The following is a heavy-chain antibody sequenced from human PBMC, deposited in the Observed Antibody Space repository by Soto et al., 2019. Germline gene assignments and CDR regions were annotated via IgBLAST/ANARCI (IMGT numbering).Heavy chain of an antibody. Sequence: SETLSLTCTVSGGSISSYYWTWTRQPPGKGLEWIGYIYYSGSTNYNPSLKSRVTISVDTSKNQFSLKLSSVTAADTAVYYCARDQSSTSCYDHWGHGTLVTVSS. CDR2: IYYSGST. D-gene: IGHD2-2*01. CDR3: ARDQSSTSCYDH. CDR1: GGSISSYY. V-gene: IGHV4-59*01. J-gene: IGHJ4*01.